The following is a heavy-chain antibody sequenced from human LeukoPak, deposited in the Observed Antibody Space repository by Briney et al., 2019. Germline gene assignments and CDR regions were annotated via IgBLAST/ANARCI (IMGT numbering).Heavy chain of an antibody. CDR2: ISSSGSTI. V-gene: IGHV3-48*04. D-gene: IGHD3-10*01. CDR3: ARTHRHYGSGSYSNAFDI. J-gene: IGHJ3*02. Sequence: GSLRLSCAASGFTFSSYSMNWVRQAPGEGLEWVSYISSSGSTIYYADSVKGRFTISRDNAKNSLYLQMNSLRAEDTAVYYCARTHRHYGSGSYSNAFDIWGQGTMVTVSS. CDR1: GFTFSSYS.